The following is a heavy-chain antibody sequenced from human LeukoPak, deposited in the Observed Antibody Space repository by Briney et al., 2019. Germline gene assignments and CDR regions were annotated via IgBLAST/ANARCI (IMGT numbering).Heavy chain of an antibody. CDR3: AGLEWFGDRGYGMDV. CDR1: GGSIGSGGYY. V-gene: IGHV4-31*03. CDR2: IYYSGRT. J-gene: IGHJ6*02. D-gene: IGHD3-10*01. Sequence: SETLSLTCTVSGGSIGSGGYYWSWIRQHPGKGLQWIGYIYYSGRTYYSPSLKSRVSISVDTSRNQFSLELKSVTAADTAVYYCAGLEWFGDRGYGMDVWGQGTTVVVSS.